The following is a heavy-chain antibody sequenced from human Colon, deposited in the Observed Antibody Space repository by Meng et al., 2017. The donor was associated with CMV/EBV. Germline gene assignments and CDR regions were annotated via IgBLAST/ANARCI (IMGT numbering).Heavy chain of an antibody. CDR1: GFTFSSYS. CDR3: ARDLWDQLDAFDI. Sequence: AGSLCLSCAASGFTFSSYSMNWVRQAPGKGLEWVSSISSSSSYIYYSDSVKGRFTISRDNAKNSLYLQMNSLRAEDTAVYYCARDLWDQLDAFDIWGQGTMVTVSS. D-gene: IGHD2-2*01. J-gene: IGHJ3*02. V-gene: IGHV3-21*01. CDR2: ISSSSSYI.